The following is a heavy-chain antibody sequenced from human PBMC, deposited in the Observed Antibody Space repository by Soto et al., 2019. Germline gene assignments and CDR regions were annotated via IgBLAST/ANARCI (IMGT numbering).Heavy chain of an antibody. CDR2: ISSSGATI. CDR1: GFTFSDYS. J-gene: IGHJ4*02. D-gene: IGHD1-26*01. Sequence: GGSLRLSCAASGFTFSDYSLNWVRQAPGKGLEWVSKISSSGATIYYADSVKGRFSISRDNARNLLYLQMSSLRGEDTAVYYCARDLYSGSYSEAYWGQGTLVTVSS. CDR3: ARDLYSGSYSEAY. V-gene: IGHV3-48*04.